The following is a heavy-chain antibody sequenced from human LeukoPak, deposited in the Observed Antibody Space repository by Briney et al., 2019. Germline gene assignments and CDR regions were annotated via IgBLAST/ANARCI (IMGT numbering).Heavy chain of an antibody. CDR3: ARHPRQAAFDI. J-gene: IGHJ3*02. V-gene: IGHV4-59*08. CDR1: GDSITSHY. Sequence: SETLSLTCTVSGDSITSHYWGWIRQPPGKGLEWIGYIYYSGSTNYNTSLKSRVTISVDTSKNQFSLKLSSVTAADTAVYYCARHPRQAAFDIWGQGTMVTVSS. D-gene: IGHD6-6*01. CDR2: IYYSGST.